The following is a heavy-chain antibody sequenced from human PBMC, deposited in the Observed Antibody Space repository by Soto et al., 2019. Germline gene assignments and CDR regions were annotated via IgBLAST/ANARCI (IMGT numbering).Heavy chain of an antibody. CDR2: TYYRSKWYN. V-gene: IGHV6-1*01. CDR1: GDSVSGNSAA. J-gene: IGHJ4*02. D-gene: IGHD3-16*01. CDR3: AREFPYYESSESYFDY. Sequence: SQTLSLTCAISGDSVSGNSAAWNWIRQSPSRGLEWLGRTYYRSKWYNDYAVSVKSRITVTPDTSKNQFSLHLNSVTPEDTAVDYCAREFPYYESSESYFDYWGQGALVTVS.